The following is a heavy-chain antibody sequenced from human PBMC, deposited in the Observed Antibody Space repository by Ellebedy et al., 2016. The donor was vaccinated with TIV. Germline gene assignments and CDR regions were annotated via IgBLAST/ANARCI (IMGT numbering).Heavy chain of an antibody. Sequence: LRLSCAVYGGSFSGYYWSWIRQPPGKGLEWIGYIYYSGSTYYNPSLKSRVTISVDTSKNQFSLKLSSVTAADTAVYYCARVAYYDSSGYLDYWGQGTLVTVSS. CDR3: ARVAYYDSSGYLDY. CDR2: IYYSGST. D-gene: IGHD3-22*01. V-gene: IGHV4-30-4*08. CDR1: GGSFSGYY. J-gene: IGHJ4*02.